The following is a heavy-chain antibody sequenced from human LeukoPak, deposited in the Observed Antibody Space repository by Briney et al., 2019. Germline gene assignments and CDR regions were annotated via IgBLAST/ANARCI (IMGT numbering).Heavy chain of an antibody. Sequence: ASVKVSCKASGYTFTDYGFTWVRQARGQGLEWMGWISTYNGNTNYAQKFQGRVSMTTDTSTSTAYMELRSLRSDDTAVYYCARDSFISSNLVSGFWGQGTLVTVSS. V-gene: IGHV1-18*01. J-gene: IGHJ4*02. CDR1: GYTFTDYG. CDR2: ISTYNGNT. CDR3: ARDSFISSNLVSGF. D-gene: IGHD2-2*01.